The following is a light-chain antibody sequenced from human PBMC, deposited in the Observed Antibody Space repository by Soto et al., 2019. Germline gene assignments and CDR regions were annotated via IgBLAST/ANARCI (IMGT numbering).Light chain of an antibody. Sequence: QSVLTQPASVSGSPGQSITISCTGTSSDVGAYKSVSWYQQYPGRAPKLLIYGVTNRPSGVSNRFSASKSDNTASLTISGLQAEAEADYYCISFTRSSTFVFGTGTKLTVL. CDR2: GVT. J-gene: IGLJ1*01. CDR1: SSDVGAYKS. CDR3: ISFTRSSTFV. V-gene: IGLV2-14*01.